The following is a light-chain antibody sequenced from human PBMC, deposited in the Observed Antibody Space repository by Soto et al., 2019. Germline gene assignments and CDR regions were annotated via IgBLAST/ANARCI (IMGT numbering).Light chain of an antibody. CDR1: QSVSSSY. CDR2: GAS. CDR3: RRCGSSPYT. J-gene: IGKJ2*01. V-gene: IGKV3-20*01. Sequence: EIVLTQSPGTLSLSPGERATLSCRASQSVSSSYLAWYQQKPGQAPRLLIYGASRRATGIPDRFSGSGSGTDFTLSISRLEPEDFAVYYCRRCGSSPYTFGQGTKLEIK.